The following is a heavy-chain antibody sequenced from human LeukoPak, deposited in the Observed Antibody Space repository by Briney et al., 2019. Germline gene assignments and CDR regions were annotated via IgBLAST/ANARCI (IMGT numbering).Heavy chain of an antibody. Sequence: GGSLRLSCAASGFTFSSYSMNWVRQAPGKGLEWVSSISSSSSYIYYADSVKGRLTISRDNAKNSLYLQMNSLRAEDTAVYYCASRRNDAFDIWGQGTMVTVSS. J-gene: IGHJ3*02. CDR2: ISSSSSYI. CDR3: ASRRNDAFDI. V-gene: IGHV3-21*01. CDR1: GFTFSSYS.